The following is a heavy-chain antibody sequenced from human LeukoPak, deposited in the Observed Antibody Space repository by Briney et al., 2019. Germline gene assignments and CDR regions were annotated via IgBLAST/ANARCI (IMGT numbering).Heavy chain of an antibody. CDR2: ICGTDGST. D-gene: IGHD5-12*01. CDR1: GFTFSTYA. V-gene: IGHV3-23*01. CDR3: AKCGNSGCHLIDY. J-gene: IGHJ4*02. Sequence: PGGSLRLSCTGPGFTFSTYAMSWVRQAPGKGLEWVSSICGTDGSTHYIDSVRGRFTISRDNSKSTLYLQMDSLRAEDTAVYYCAKCGNSGCHLIDYWGQGTLVTVSS.